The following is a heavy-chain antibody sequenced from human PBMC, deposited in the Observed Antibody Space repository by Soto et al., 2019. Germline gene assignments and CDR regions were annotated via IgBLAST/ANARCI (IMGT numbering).Heavy chain of an antibody. V-gene: IGHV4-59*01. CDR3: ARDRGPYGSGSYYWFDP. CDR1: GGSISSYY. CDR2: IYYSGST. Sequence: SETLSLTCTVSGGSISSYYWSWIWQPQGKGLEWIGYIYYSGSTNYNPSLKSRVTISVDTSKNQFSLKLSSVTAADTAVYYCARDRGPYGSGSYYWFDPWGQGTLVTVSS. D-gene: IGHD3-10*01. J-gene: IGHJ5*02.